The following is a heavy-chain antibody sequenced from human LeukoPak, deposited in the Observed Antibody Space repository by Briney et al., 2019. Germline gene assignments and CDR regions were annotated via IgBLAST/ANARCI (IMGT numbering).Heavy chain of an antibody. D-gene: IGHD3-10*01. CDR2: IGTAGDT. Sequence: GGSLRLSCAASGFTFSSYDMHWVRQATGKGLEWVSAIGTAGDTYYPGSVKGRFTISRENAKNSLYLQMNSLRAGDTAVYYCARGGERYGSGSYYLDYNNWFDPWGQGTLVTVSS. CDR1: GFTFSSYD. CDR3: ARGGERYGSGSYYLDYNNWFDP. V-gene: IGHV3-13*01. J-gene: IGHJ5*02.